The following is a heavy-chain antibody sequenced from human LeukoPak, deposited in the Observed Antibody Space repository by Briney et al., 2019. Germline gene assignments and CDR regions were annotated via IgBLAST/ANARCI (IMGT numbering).Heavy chain of an antibody. J-gene: IGHJ6*03. CDR3: ARVLGCSSTSCPRGYYMDV. D-gene: IGHD2-2*01. Sequence: GGSLRLSCAASGFTFSSYAMHWVRQAPGKGLEWVAVISYDGSNKYYADSVKGRFTISRDNAKNSLYLQMNSLRAEDTAVYYCARVLGCSSTSCPRGYYMDVWGKGTTVTVSS. V-gene: IGHV3-30-3*01. CDR2: ISYDGSNK. CDR1: GFTFSSYA.